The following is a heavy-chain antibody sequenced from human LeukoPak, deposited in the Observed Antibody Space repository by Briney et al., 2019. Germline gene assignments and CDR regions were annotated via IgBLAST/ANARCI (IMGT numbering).Heavy chain of an antibody. CDR3: ARRYFAY. CDR1: GFTFSSYT. Sequence: GGSLRLSCSASGFTFSSYTMNWVRQPPGKGLELVSNIGISGTTISYADSVKGRSTISRENAQNSLFLQMNSLRAEDTAVYYCARRYFAYWGQGTLVTVSS. V-gene: IGHV3-48*04. J-gene: IGHJ4*02. CDR2: IGISGTTI.